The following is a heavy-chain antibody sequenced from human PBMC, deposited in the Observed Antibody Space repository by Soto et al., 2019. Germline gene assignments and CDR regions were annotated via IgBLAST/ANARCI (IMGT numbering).Heavy chain of an antibody. V-gene: IGHV1-69*01. CDR1: GGTFSSYG. CDR3: ARDSPSAQPGGY. J-gene: IGHJ4*02. Sequence: QVQLVQSGAEVKKPGSSVKVSCKASGGTFSSYGISWVRQAPGQGLEWMGGIIPIRVTANYAQKFQGRVTITADESTSTASMELSSLRSEDTAVYYCARDSPSAQPGGYWGQGTLVTVSS. D-gene: IGHD6-13*01. CDR2: IIPIRVTA.